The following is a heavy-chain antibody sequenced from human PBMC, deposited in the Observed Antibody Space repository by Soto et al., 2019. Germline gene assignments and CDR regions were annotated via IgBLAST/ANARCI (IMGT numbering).Heavy chain of an antibody. V-gene: IGHV4-39*01. CDR1: GGSIGTSAYY. J-gene: IGHJ5*02. CDR2: INHSGNT. Sequence: SETLSLTCAVSGGSIGTSAYYWGWVRQAPGKGLEWIGSINHSGNTYLSPSLKDRVTMSVDTSKNSFSLKLRSATAADTGLYYCSRRAPEGFDPWGQGTLVTVSS. CDR3: SRRAPEGFDP.